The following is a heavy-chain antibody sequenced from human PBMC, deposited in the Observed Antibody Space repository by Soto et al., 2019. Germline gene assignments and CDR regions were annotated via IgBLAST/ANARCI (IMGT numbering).Heavy chain of an antibody. D-gene: IGHD6-13*01. CDR2: TYYRSKWYN. CDR3: ARGRSSSPHYYYYMDV. Sequence: SQTLSLTCAISGDSVSCNSAAWNWIRQSPSRGLEWLGRTYYRSKWYNDYAVSVKSRITINPDTSKNQFSLQLNSVTPEDTAVYYCARGRSSSPHYYYYMDVWGKGTTVTVSS. CDR1: GDSVSCNSAA. J-gene: IGHJ6*03. V-gene: IGHV6-1*01.